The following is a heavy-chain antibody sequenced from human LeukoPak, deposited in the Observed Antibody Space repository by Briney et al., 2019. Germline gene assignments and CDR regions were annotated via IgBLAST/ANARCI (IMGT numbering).Heavy chain of an antibody. Sequence: SETLSLTCTVSGGSISSYHWSWIPLPPGKGLEWMGYIYYTGATYYNPSLKSRVTISLDTSKNQFSLKLSSVTAADAAVYYCARAGYSYGTGYYFDYWGQGALVTVSS. CDR1: GGSISSYH. CDR2: IYYTGAT. J-gene: IGHJ4*02. CDR3: ARAGYSYGTGYYFDY. V-gene: IGHV4-59*01. D-gene: IGHD5-18*01.